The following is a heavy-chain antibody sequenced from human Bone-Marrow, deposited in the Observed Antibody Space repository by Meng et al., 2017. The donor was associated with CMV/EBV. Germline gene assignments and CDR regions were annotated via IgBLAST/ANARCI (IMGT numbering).Heavy chain of an antibody. D-gene: IGHD3-22*01. Sequence: ASVKVSCKASGYTFTGYYMHWVRQAPGQGLEWMGWMNPNSGNTGYAQKFQGRVTMTRDTSISTAYMELSRLRSDDTAVYYCARGQVYYYDSGFGGDYYGMDVWGQGTTVTVSS. CDR1: GYTFTGYY. J-gene: IGHJ6*02. V-gene: IGHV1-2*02. CDR2: MNPNSGNT. CDR3: ARGQVYYYDSGFGGDYYGMDV.